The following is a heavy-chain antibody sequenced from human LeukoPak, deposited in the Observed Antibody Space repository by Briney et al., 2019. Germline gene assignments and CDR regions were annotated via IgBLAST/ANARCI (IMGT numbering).Heavy chain of an antibody. Sequence: SETLSLTCAVYGGSFSGYYWSWIRLPPGKGLEWIGEINHSGSTNYNPSLKSRVTISVDTSKNQFSLKLSSVTAADTAVYYCARGIAAASYFDYWGQGTLVTVSS. CDR2: INHSGST. D-gene: IGHD6-13*01. J-gene: IGHJ4*02. CDR1: GGSFSGYY. CDR3: ARGIAAASYFDY. V-gene: IGHV4-34*01.